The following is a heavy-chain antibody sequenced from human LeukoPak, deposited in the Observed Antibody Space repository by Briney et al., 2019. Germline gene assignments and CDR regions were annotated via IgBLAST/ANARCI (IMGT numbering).Heavy chain of an antibody. CDR2: ISSSSSYI. J-gene: IGHJ4*02. V-gene: IGHV3-21*01. Sequence: GGSLRLSCAASGFTFSSYSMNWVRQAPGKGLEWVSSISSSSSYIYYADSVKGRFTISRDNAKNSLYLQMNSLRAEDTAVYYCVKDRTGTYTLDYWGQGTLVTVSS. D-gene: IGHD3-10*01. CDR1: GFTFSSYS. CDR3: VKDRTGTYTLDY.